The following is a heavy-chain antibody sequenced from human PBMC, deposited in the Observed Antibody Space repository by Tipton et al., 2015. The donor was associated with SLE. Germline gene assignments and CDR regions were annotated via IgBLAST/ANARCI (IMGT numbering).Heavy chain of an antibody. CDR1: GGSISSYY. CDR2: IYYSGST. Sequence: TLSLTCTVSGGSISSYYWSWIRQPPGKGLEWIGSIYYSGSTYYNPSLKSRVTISVDTSKNQFSLKLSSVTAADTAVYYCAGETEDTGWIHSRDYIYYYYYVDVWGQGTTVTVSS. J-gene: IGHJ6*03. V-gene: IGHV4-59*12. D-gene: IGHD6-19*01. CDR3: AGETEDTGWIHSRDYIYYYYYVDV.